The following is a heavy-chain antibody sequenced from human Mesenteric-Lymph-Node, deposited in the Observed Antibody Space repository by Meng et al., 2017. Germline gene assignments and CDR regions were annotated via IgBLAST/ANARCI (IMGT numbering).Heavy chain of an antibody. CDR1: GCTFISYD. CDR3: VRGRELLDLDH. D-gene: IGHD1-26*01. Sequence: QVQLVQAGAEVKKPGSSVKVSCKASGCTFISYDINWVRQASGQGLEWMGWVNPYSGNTVYAQKFQGRVTMTRDTSLSTAYMELTSLRSGDTAVYYCVRGRELLDLDHWGQGTLVTVSS. V-gene: IGHV1-8*01. CDR2: VNPYSGNT. J-gene: IGHJ4*02.